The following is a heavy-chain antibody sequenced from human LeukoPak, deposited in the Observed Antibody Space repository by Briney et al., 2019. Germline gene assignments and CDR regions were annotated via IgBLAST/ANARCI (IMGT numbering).Heavy chain of an antibody. J-gene: IGHJ6*02. Sequence: GGSLRLSCAASGFTFSSYSMNWVRQAPGKGLEWVSSISSSSSYIYYADSVKDRFTISRDNAKNSLYLQMNSLRAEDTAVYYCARYSSGWSPATLSYYYGMDVWGQGTTVTVSS. D-gene: IGHD6-19*01. CDR3: ARYSSGWSPATLSYYYGMDV. CDR2: ISSSSSYI. V-gene: IGHV3-21*01. CDR1: GFTFSSYS.